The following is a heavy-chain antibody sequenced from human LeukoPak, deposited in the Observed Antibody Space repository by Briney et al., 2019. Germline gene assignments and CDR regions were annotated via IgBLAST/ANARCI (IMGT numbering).Heavy chain of an antibody. V-gene: IGHV4-39*01. D-gene: IGHD6-13*01. CDR3: ASSNYCYGMDV. CDR2: IYYSGST. Sequence: SETLSLTCTVSGGSLSSSSYYWGWIRQPPGKGLEWIGSIYYSGSTYYNPSLKSRVTISVDTSKNQFSLKLSSVTAADTAVYYCASSNYCYGMDVWGQGTTVTVSS. CDR1: GGSLSSSSYY. J-gene: IGHJ6*02.